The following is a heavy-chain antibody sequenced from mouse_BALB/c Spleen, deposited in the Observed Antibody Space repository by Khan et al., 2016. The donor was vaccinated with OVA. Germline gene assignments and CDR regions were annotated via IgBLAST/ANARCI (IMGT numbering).Heavy chain of an antibody. Sequence: EVQLQESGPGLVKPSQSLSLTCTVTGYSITSGYAWNWIRQFPGNKLEWMGYISYSGVTSYTPSLKSRISITRDTSKNQFFLQLNPVTTEDTATYYCARGNYYGYYFDYWGQGTTLTVSS. CDR1: GYSITSGYA. CDR3: ARGNYYGYYFDY. CDR2: ISYSGVT. D-gene: IGHD1-1*01. J-gene: IGHJ2*01. V-gene: IGHV3-2*02.